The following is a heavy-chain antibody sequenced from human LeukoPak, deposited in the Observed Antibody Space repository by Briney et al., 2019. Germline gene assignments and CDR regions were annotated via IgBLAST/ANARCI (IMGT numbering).Heavy chain of an antibody. CDR3: ARIPAYYYDSSGNDY. Sequence: SGPALVKPTQTLTLTCTFSGFSLSTSGMCASWIRQPPGKALEWLARIDWDDDKYYSTSLKTRLTISKDTSKNQVVLTMTNMDPVDTATYYCARIPAYYYDSSGNDYWGQGTLVTVSS. CDR1: GFSLSTSGMC. V-gene: IGHV2-70*11. J-gene: IGHJ4*02. D-gene: IGHD3-22*01. CDR2: IDWDDDK.